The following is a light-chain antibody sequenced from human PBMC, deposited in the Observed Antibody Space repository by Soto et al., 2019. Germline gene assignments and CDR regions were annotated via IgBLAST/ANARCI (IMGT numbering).Light chain of an antibody. CDR3: QQYGSSPVT. V-gene: IGKV3-20*01. Sequence: EIVLTQSPGTLSLSPGERATLSCRASQSVSSIYVAWYHQKPGQAPRLLIYGASSRATGIPDRFSGSGSGTDFTLTISRLEPEDFAVYYCQQYGSSPVTFGQGTRLEIK. J-gene: IGKJ5*01. CDR2: GAS. CDR1: QSVSSIY.